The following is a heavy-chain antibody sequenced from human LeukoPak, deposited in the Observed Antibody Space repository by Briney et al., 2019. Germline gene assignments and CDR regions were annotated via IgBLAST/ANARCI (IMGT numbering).Heavy chain of an antibody. V-gene: IGHV3-23*01. D-gene: IGHD5-12*01. J-gene: IGHJ4*02. Sequence: GGSLRLSCAASGFTFSTYGITWVRQAPGKGLEWVSGVSGSSGNTYYVDSVKGRFTISRDNSKSTVYLQMNSLRAEDSALYYCTKWNGYADYWGQGILVTVSS. CDR2: VSGSSGNT. CDR1: GFTFSTYG. CDR3: TKWNGYADY.